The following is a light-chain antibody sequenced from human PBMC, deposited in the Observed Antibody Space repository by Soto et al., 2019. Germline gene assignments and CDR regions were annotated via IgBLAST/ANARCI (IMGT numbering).Light chain of an antibody. Sequence: QSVLTQPPSASGSPGQSVRISCTGTRRDVGGYNYVAWYQQHPGKAPKLMIYEVTQRPSGVPDRFSGSKSGNTAFLTVSGLQPVDEADYYCSSYVGRDVFVFGTGTKVTVL. CDR1: RRDVGGYNY. CDR2: EVT. J-gene: IGLJ1*01. V-gene: IGLV2-8*01. CDR3: SSYVGRDVFV.